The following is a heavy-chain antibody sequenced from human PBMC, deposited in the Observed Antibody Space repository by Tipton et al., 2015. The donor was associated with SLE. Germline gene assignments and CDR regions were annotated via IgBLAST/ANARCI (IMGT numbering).Heavy chain of an antibody. CDR3: TRSRGGGTSFDS. Sequence: TLSLTCNVSGDSVTSHYWTWIRQPPGKGLEWIGYMYYSGSPNYYSGSTNYNASLKSRVTISIDASGNQFSLNLNSMTTAHTAVYLCTRSRGGGTSFDSGGQGLPVPLSS. CDR1: GDSVTSHY. J-gene: IGHJ4*02. D-gene: IGHD1-14*01. CDR2: MYYSGSPNYYSGST. V-gene: IGHV4-59*02.